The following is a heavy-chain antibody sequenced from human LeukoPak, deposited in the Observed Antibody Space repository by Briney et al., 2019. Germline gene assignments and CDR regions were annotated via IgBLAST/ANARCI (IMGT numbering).Heavy chain of an antibody. CDR2: IIPIFGTA. Sequence: GASVKVACKASGGTFSSYAISWVRQAPGQGLEWRGGIIPIFGTANYAQKFQGRVTITADESTSTAYMELSSLRSEDTAGYYCARGGIAAAGSFDYWGQGTLVTVSS. J-gene: IGHJ4*02. CDR3: ARGGIAAAGSFDY. D-gene: IGHD6-13*01. CDR1: GGTFSSYA. V-gene: IGHV1-69*13.